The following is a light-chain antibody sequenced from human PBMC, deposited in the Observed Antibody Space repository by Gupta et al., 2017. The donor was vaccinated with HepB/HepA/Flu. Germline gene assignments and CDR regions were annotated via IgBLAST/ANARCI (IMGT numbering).Light chain of an antibody. V-gene: IGLV2-14*01. CDR2: DVS. CDR3: SSYTSSSTYV. CDR1: SSDVGGYNY. J-gene: IGLJ1*01. Sequence: QSALTQPASVSGSPGQSITISCTGTSSDVGGYNYVSWYQQHPGKAPKLMNYDVSKRPSGVSTRFSGSKPGNTASLTISGLQAEDEADYYCSSYTSSSTYVFGTGTKVTVL.